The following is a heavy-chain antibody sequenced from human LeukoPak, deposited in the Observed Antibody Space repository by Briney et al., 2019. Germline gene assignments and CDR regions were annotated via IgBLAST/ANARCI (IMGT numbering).Heavy chain of an antibody. Sequence: MSSETLSLTCTVSGGSISSYYWSWIRQPPGKGLEWIGYIYYSGSTNYNPSLKSRVTISVDTSKNQFSLKLSSVTAADTAVYYCARDFAIAAAGVYYYYGMDVWGQGTTVTVSS. D-gene: IGHD6-13*01. V-gene: IGHV4-59*01. CDR3: ARDFAIAAAGVYYYYGMDV. CDR1: GGSISSYY. J-gene: IGHJ6*02. CDR2: IYYSGST.